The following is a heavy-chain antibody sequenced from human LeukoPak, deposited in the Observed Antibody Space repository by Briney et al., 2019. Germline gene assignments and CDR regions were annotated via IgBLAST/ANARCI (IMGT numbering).Heavy chain of an antibody. J-gene: IGHJ4*02. Sequence: PGGSLRLSCAASGFTFSSYSMNWVRQAPGKGLEWVSSISSSSSYIYCADSVKGRFTISRDNAKNSLYLQMNSLRAEDTAVYYCARDLPDHGDYLAGNFDYWGQGTLVTVSS. CDR3: ARDLPDHGDYLAGNFDY. CDR1: GFTFSSYS. D-gene: IGHD4-17*01. CDR2: ISSSSSYI. V-gene: IGHV3-21*01.